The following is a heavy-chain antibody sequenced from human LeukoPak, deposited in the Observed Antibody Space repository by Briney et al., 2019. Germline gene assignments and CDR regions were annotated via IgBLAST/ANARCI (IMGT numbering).Heavy chain of an antibody. CDR2: IKPSGTDT. V-gene: IGHV1-46*01. CDR1: GYSFTSYN. J-gene: IGHJ3*02. D-gene: IGHD5-24*01. CDR3: ARVRDGYNDAYDI. Sequence: ASVKVSCKTSGYSFTSYNLHWVRQAPGQRLEWMGIIKPSGTDTNYAQKFQGGVIMTTDTSTSTVYMELSSLKSEDTAVYYCARVRDGYNDAYDIWGQGTMVIVSS.